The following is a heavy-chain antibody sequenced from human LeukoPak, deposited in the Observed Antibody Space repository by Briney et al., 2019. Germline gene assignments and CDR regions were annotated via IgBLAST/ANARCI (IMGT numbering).Heavy chain of an antibody. J-gene: IGHJ4*02. V-gene: IGHV4-39*07. CDR2: IYYSGST. Sequence: SETLSLTCTVSGGSISRSSYDWGWLRQPPGKGREWIGSIYYSGSTYYNPSLKSRVTISVDTSKNQSSLKLSSVTAADTAVYYCARDRGRGQQLVWGQGTLVTVSS. D-gene: IGHD6-13*01. CDR1: GGSISRSSYD. CDR3: ARDRGRGQQLV.